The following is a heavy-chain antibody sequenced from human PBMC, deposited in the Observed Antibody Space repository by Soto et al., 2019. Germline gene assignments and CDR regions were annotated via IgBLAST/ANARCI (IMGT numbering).Heavy chain of an antibody. J-gene: IGHJ4*02. CDR3: ATNWFLEY. Sequence: PGGSLRLSCAASGFIFSNYWMNWVRQAPGKGLEWVANIKQDGSEKNYVDSVKGRFTISRDNAKNSLYLQMNSLRVEDTAMYYCATNWFLEYWGQGTLVTVSS. CDR2: IKQDGSEK. CDR1: GFIFSNYW. D-gene: IGHD2-8*01. V-gene: IGHV3-7*01.